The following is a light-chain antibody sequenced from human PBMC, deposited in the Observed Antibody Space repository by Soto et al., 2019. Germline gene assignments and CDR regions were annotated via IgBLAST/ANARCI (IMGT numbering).Light chain of an antibody. V-gene: IGKV3-15*01. CDR2: GAS. J-gene: IGKJ1*01. CDR1: QSVSSN. Sequence: EIVMTQSPATLSVSPGERATLSCRASQSVSSNFAWYQQKPGQAPRLLIYGASTRATGIPARFSGSGSGTEFTLTISSLQSKDFGVYYCQQYNNWPLWTFGQGTKVEIK. CDR3: QQYNNWPLWT.